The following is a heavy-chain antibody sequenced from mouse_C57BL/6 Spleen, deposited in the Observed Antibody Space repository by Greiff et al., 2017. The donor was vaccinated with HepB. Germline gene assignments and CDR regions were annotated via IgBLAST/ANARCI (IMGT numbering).Heavy chain of an antibody. CDR2: IYPGDGDT. Sequence: VQLQQSGPELVKPGASVRISCKASGYAFSSSWMNWVKQRPGKGLEWIGRIYPGDGDTNYNGKFKGKATLTADKSSSTAYMQLSSLTSKDSAVYFCARDYYGSSYFDYWGQGTTLTVSS. J-gene: IGHJ2*01. CDR3: ARDYYGSSYFDY. CDR1: GYAFSSSW. V-gene: IGHV1-82*01. D-gene: IGHD1-1*01.